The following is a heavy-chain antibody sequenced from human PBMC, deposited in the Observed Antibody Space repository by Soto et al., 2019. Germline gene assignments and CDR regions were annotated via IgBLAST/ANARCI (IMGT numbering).Heavy chain of an antibody. V-gene: IGHV4-59*08. CDR1: GGSITSYY. D-gene: IGHD4-17*01. CDR3: ARQWTTVTTFVNVFDI. Sequence: QVQLQESGPGLVKPSETLSLTCTVSGGSITSYYWSWIRQPPGKGLEWMGHVSYSGSTNCNPSRSSRVTTALDTSRNQFSLNLSSVAAADTAVYYCARQWTTVTTFVNVFDIWGQGTMVTVSS. J-gene: IGHJ3*02. CDR2: VSYSGST.